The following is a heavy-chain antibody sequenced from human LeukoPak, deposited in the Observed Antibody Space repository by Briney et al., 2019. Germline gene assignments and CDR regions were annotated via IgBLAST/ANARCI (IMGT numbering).Heavy chain of an antibody. CDR3: ARGPLYDSGSYYPGDY. Sequence: GGSLRLSCAASGFTFSSYSMNWVRQAPGKGLEWVSSISSTSSYIYYADSVKGRFTISRDNAKNSLYLQMNSLRAEDTAVYYCARGPLYDSGSYYPGDYWGQGTLVTVSS. CDR1: GFTFSSYS. D-gene: IGHD3-10*01. V-gene: IGHV3-21*01. CDR2: ISSTSSYI. J-gene: IGHJ4*02.